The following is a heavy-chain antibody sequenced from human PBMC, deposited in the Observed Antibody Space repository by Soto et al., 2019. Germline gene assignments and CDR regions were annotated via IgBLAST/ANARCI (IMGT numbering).Heavy chain of an antibody. D-gene: IGHD4-17*01. CDR2: VSGRGGST. V-gene: IGHV3-23*01. CDR3: AKDSTVTTSLYFYYYGFDV. J-gene: IGHJ6*02. Sequence: VHLLESGGGLVQPGGSLRLACTASGFTFNHYAMSWVRQAPGKGLEWVSAVSGRGGSTKYAVSVKGRFIISRDNSISNPYLQMDSLRGEDTAVYYCAKDSTVTTSLYFYYYGFDVWGQGTTVTVSS. CDR1: GFTFNHYA.